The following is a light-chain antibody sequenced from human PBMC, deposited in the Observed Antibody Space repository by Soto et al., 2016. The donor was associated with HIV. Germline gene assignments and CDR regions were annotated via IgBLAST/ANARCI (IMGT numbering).Light chain of an antibody. Sequence: AIRMTQSPSSFSASTGDRVTITCRASQGISSYLAWYQQKPGKAPKLLIYAASTLQSGVPSRFSGSGSGTDFTLTISCLQSEDFATYYCQQYYSTPLSFGQGTKLEIK. J-gene: IGKJ2*01. CDR3: QQYYSTPLS. CDR1: QGISSY. CDR2: AAS. V-gene: IGKV1-8*01.